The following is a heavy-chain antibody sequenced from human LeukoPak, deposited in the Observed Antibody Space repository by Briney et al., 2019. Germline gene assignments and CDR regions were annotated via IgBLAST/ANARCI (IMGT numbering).Heavy chain of an antibody. V-gene: IGHV3-23*01. D-gene: IGHD3-22*01. CDR2: ISGSGGST. Sequence: HPGGSLRLSCAASGFTFSSYAMSWVRQAPGKGLEWVSAISGSGGSTYYADSVKGRFTISRDNSKNTLYLQMNSLRAEDTAIYYCASRNYYDSGSYGIDYWGQGTLVTVSS. CDR3: ASRNYYDSGSYGIDY. CDR1: GFTFSSYA. J-gene: IGHJ4*02.